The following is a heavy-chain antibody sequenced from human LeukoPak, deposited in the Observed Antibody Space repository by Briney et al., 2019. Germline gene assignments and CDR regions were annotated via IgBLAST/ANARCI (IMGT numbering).Heavy chain of an antibody. CDR3: AREPLLYCSSTSCGAFDI. CDR2: IYTSGST. Sequence: PSETLSLTCTVSGGSISSYYWSWIRQPAGKGLEWIGRIYTSGSTNYNPSLKSRVTMSVDTSKNQFSLKLSSVTAADTAVYYCAREPLLYCSSTSCGAFDIWGQGTMVTVSS. CDR1: GGSISSYY. J-gene: IGHJ3*02. D-gene: IGHD2-2*01. V-gene: IGHV4-4*07.